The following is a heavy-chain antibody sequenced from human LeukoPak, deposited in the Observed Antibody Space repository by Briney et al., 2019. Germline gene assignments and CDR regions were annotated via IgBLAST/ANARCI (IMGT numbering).Heavy chain of an antibody. V-gene: IGHV4-59*08. CDR1: GGSISSYY. CDR2: INYLGST. CDR3: ARLNGGN. D-gene: IGHD3-16*01. Sequence: PSEALSLTCTVSGGSISSYYWSWIRQPPGKGLEWIGYINYLGSTNYNPSLKSRVTISIDTSKKQFSLKLSSVTAADMAIYYCARLNGGNSGQGTLVTVSS. J-gene: IGHJ4*02.